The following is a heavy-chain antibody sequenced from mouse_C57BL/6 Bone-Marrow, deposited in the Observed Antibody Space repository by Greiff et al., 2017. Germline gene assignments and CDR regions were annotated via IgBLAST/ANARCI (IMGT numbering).Heavy chain of an antibody. CDR1: GYTFTDYE. V-gene: IGHV1-15*01. CDR3: TRWTSYYGSSFYAMDY. Sequence: QVQLQQSGAELVRPGASVTLSCKASGYTFTDYEMHWVKQTPVHGLEWIGAIDPETGGTAYNQKFKGKAILTADKSSSTAYMELRSLTSEDSAVYYCTRWTSYYGSSFYAMDYWGQGTSVTVSS. J-gene: IGHJ4*01. D-gene: IGHD1-1*01. CDR2: IDPETGGT.